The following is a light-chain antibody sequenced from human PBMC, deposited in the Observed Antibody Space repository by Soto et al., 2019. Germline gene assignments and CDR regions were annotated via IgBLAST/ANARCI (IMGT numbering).Light chain of an antibody. Sequence: IVMTQSPLSLAITPGQPASISCKSSQSLLHTNGKTYLNWYLQRPGQPPQFLIYELSNRFSGVPDRFSGSGSGTDFTLRISRVEAEDVGVSYCMQTIQLLWTFGQGTKLEIQ. CDR2: ELS. J-gene: IGKJ2*02. CDR3: MQTIQLLWT. CDR1: QSLLHTNGKTY. V-gene: IGKV2D-29*01.